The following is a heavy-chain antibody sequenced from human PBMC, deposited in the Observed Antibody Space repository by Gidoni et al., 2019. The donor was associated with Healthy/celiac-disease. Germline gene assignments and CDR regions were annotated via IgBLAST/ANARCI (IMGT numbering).Heavy chain of an antibody. CDR3: ARRQGGGTTYYYYYMDV. V-gene: IGHV1-18*01. J-gene: IGHJ6*03. CDR2: ISAYNGNT. Sequence: QVQLVQSGAEVKKPGASVKVSCKASGYTFTSYGISWVRQAPGQGLEGMGWISAYNGNTNYAQKLQGRVTMTTDTSTSTAYMELRSLRSDDTAVYYCARRQGGGTTYYYYYMDVWGKGTTVTVSS. CDR1: GYTFTSYG. D-gene: IGHD1-26*01.